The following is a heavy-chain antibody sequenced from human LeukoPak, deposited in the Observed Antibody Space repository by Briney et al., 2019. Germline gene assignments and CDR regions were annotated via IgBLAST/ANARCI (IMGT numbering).Heavy chain of an antibody. V-gene: IGHV1-69*04. Sequence: ASVKVSCKASGGTFSSYAISWVRQAPGQGLEWMGRIIPILGIANYAQKFQGRVTITADKYTSTAYMELSSLRSEDTAVYYCARARGRYSSGWSAYYYYGMDVWGQGTTVTVSS. CDR1: GGTFSSYA. CDR3: ARARGRYSSGWSAYYYYGMDV. CDR2: IIPILGIA. D-gene: IGHD6-19*01. J-gene: IGHJ6*02.